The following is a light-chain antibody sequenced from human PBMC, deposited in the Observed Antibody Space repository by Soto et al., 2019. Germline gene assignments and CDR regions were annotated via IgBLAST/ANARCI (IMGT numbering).Light chain of an antibody. J-gene: IGLJ1*01. V-gene: IGLV2-14*03. CDR2: DVS. Sequence: QSALTQPASVSGSPGQSITISCTGTSSDVGAYNYVSWYQQHPGKVPKLMIYDVSDRPSGVSNRFSGSKSGNTADLTISGXXXXXXXXXYCSSFTRSNSYVFGTGTKLTV. CDR3: SSFTRSNSYV. CDR1: SSDVGAYNY.